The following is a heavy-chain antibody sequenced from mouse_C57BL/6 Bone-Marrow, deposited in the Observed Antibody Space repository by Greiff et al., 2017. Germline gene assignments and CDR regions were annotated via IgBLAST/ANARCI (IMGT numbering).Heavy chain of an antibody. Sequence: VQLQPPGAELVKPGASVTMSCKASGYTFTSYWLTWVTQRPGQGLEWIGDIYPGSGRTNYNEKFKSKATLTVDTSSSTAYMQLSSLTADDSAVYYCARPYYSNFWYFDVWGTGTTVTGST. CDR3: ARPYYSNFWYFDV. CDR1: GYTFTSYW. J-gene: IGHJ1*03. CDR2: IYPGSGRT. V-gene: IGHV1-55*01. D-gene: IGHD2-5*01.